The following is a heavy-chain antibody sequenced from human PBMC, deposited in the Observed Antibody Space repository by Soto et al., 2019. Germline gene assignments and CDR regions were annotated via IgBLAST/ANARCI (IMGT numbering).Heavy chain of an antibody. D-gene: IGHD6-13*01. CDR2: IIPIFGTA. J-gene: IGHJ4*02. V-gene: IGHV1-69*13. CDR3: ARDRDSSSWLY. Sequence: ASVNVSCKSSGGTFSSYSISWVRQAPGQGLEWMGGIIPIFGTANYAQKFQGRVTITADESTSTAYMELSSLRSEDTAVYYCARDRDSSSWLYWGQGTLVTVSS. CDR1: GGTFSSYS.